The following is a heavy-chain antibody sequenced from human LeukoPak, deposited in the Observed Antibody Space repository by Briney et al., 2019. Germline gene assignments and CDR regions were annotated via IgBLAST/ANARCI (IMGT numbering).Heavy chain of an antibody. D-gene: IGHD7-27*01. CDR3: AKILGTTGIFDY. J-gene: IGHJ4*02. V-gene: IGHV3-30*18. CDR1: GFSFSNYG. Sequence: GRSLRLSCAASGFSFSNYGMHWFPKPQAKGLEWVAVISYDGSYKNYADSVKGRFTISRDNSKDTLNLQMNSLRAEDTAVYHCAKILGTTGIFDYWGQGTLVTVSS. CDR2: ISYDGSYK.